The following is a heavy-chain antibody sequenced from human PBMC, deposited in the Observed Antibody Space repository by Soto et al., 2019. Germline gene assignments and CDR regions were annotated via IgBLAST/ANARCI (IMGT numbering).Heavy chain of an antibody. CDR3: ARFSGSYTRGLDY. CDR1: GFTFSDHC. CDR2: SRNKANSYST. Sequence: EVQLVESGGGLVQPGGSLRLSCAASGFTFSDHCMDWVRQAPGKGLEWVGRSRNKANSYSTEYAASGQGRFTISRDESKYSLYLQMNSLKTEDTAIYYCARFSGSYTRGLDYWGQGTLVTVSS. V-gene: IGHV3-72*01. D-gene: IGHD1-26*01. J-gene: IGHJ4*02.